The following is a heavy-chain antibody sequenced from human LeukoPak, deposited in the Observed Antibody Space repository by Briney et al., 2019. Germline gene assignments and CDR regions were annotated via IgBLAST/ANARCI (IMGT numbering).Heavy chain of an antibody. Sequence: ASVKVSCKASGYTFTSYGISWVRQAPGQGLEWMGWISAYNSNTNYAQKLQGRVTMTTDTSTSTAYMELRSLRSDDTAVYYCARAGTGTTAPTYYYYGMDVWGQGTTVTVSS. D-gene: IGHD1-1*01. J-gene: IGHJ6*02. CDR3: ARAGTGTTAPTYYYYGMDV. CDR1: GYTFTSYG. CDR2: ISAYNSNT. V-gene: IGHV1-18*01.